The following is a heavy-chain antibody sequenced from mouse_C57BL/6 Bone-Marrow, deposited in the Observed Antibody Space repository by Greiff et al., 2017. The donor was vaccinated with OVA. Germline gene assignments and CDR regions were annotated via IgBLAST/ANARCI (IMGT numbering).Heavy chain of an antibody. J-gene: IGHJ4*01. V-gene: IGHV1-81*01. CDR1: GYTFTSYG. CDR2: IYPRSGNT. CDR3: ARYSFYYYAMVY. Sequence: QVQLQQSGAELARPGASVKLSCKASGYTFTSYGISWVKQRTGQGLEWIGEIYPRSGNTYYNEKFKGKATLTADKSSSTAYMELRSLTSEDSAVYFCARYSFYYYAMVYWGQGTSVTVSS.